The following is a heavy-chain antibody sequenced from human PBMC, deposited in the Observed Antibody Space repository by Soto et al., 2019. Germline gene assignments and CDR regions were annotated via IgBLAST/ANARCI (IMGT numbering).Heavy chain of an antibody. CDR3: ASAFQRGYSIAPFDS. Sequence: QVHVVESGGGVVQPGRSLRLSCAASGFDFSMSGMHWVRQAPGKGLEWVALIWNSGSPQYYGDSVKGRFTISRDNSKNMVFLQMSSLRAEDTGVYYCASAFQRGYSIAPFDSWGQGDLVTVSS. J-gene: IGHJ5*01. D-gene: IGHD5-12*01. V-gene: IGHV3-33*01. CDR1: GFDFSMSG. CDR2: IWNSGSPQ.